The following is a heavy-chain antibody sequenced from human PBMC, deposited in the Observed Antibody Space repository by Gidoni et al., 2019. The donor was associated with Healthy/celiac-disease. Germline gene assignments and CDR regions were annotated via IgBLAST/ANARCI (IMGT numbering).Heavy chain of an antibody. CDR1: GFTFSSYS. V-gene: IGHV3-21*01. D-gene: IGHD6-13*01. CDR3: ARDRGSSSLVGFDP. J-gene: IGHJ5*02. CDR2: ISSSSSYI. Sequence: EVQLVESGGGLVKPGRSVRLSCAASGFTFSSYSMNWVRQAPGKGLEWVSSISSSSSYIYYADSVKGRVTISRDNAKNSLYLQMNSLRAEDTAVYYCARDRGSSSLVGFDPWGQGTLVTVSS.